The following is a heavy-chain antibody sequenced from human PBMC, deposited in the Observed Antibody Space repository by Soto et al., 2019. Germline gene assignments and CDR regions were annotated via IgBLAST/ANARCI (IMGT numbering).Heavy chain of an antibody. CDR3: AKAYFVWSSEQPYYFDY. Sequence: EVQLLDSGGGLVQPGGSLRLSCAASGFTFSNYAMTWVRQGPGKGLEWVSGISGSGGRSYYADSVKGRFTISRDISKSTLYLQMTSVRAEDTAVYYCAKAYFVWSSEQPYYFDYWGQGTLVTVSS. J-gene: IGHJ4*02. CDR2: ISGSGGRS. CDR1: GFTFSNYA. D-gene: IGHD3-16*01. V-gene: IGHV3-23*01.